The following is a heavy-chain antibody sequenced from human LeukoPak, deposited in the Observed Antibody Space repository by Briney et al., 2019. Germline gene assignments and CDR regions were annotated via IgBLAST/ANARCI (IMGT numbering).Heavy chain of an antibody. CDR3: AKRVGSAWSAGA. CDR1: GFTFSSYG. CDR2: IRNDASNT. J-gene: IGHJ5*02. D-gene: IGHD1-26*01. Sequence: GGSLRLSCAASGFTFSSYGMHWVRQAPGKGLDWVAYIRNDASNTYYADSVKGRFSISRDNSKNTVYLQMSSLIPEDTAVYYCAKRVGSAWSAGAWGQGTLVTVSS. V-gene: IGHV3-30*02.